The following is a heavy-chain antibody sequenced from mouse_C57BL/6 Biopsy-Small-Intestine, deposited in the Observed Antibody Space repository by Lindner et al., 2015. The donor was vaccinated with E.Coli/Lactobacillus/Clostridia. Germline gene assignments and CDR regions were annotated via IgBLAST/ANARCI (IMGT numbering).Heavy chain of an antibody. CDR3: ARDLGRTTVTTARIRYFAF. CDR2: INPNSGGT. J-gene: IGHJ3*01. D-gene: IGHD2-13*01. CDR1: GYTFTDYY. V-gene: IGHV1-19*01. Sequence: SVKVSCKASGYTFTDYYLHWVRQAPGQGLEWIGWINPNSGGTDYAQNFQGTVTMTGDTSISTAYMELKSLRSDDTAVYYCARDLGRTTVTTARIRYFAFWGQGTLVTVS.